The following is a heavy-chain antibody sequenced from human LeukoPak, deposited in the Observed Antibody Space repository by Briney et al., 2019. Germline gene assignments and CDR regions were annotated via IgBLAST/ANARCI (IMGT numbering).Heavy chain of an antibody. CDR2: ISSSGDTI. V-gene: IGHV3-48*03. J-gene: IGHJ4*02. CDR3: ARLYGGYGDYYFDY. Sequence: GGSLRLSCAASEFTFSSYEMNWVRQAPGKGLEWVSYISSSGDTIYYADSVKGRYTISRDNAKNTLYLQMNSLRAEDTAVYYCARLYGGYGDYYFDYWGQGTLVTVSS. D-gene: IGHD4-17*01. CDR1: EFTFSSYE.